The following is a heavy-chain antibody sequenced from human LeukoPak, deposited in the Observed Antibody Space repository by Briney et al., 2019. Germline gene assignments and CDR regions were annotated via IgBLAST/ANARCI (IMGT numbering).Heavy chain of an antibody. V-gene: IGHV4-59*01. J-gene: IGHJ4*02. D-gene: IGHD6-13*01. CDR1: GGSINSYY. CDR3: ARAGSSWLYYFDY. Sequence: SETLSLTCTVSGGSINSYYWSWIRQPPGKGLEWIGHIHYSGSTNYNPSLNSRLTISVDTSKNQFSLKLSSVTAADTAVYYCARAGSSWLYYFDYWGQGTLVTVSS. CDR2: IHYSGST.